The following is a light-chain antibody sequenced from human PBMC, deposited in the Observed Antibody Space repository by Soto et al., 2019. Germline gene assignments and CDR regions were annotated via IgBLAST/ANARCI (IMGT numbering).Light chain of an antibody. V-gene: IGKV1-5*03. CDR2: KAS. J-gene: IGKJ1*01. Sequence: DIQMTHSPSSLSASVGDRVTITCRASQSISSYLNWYQQKPGKAPKLLIYKASSLESGVPSRFSGSGSGTEFTLTISSLQPDDFATYYCQQYNSYETFGQGTKVDIK. CDR3: QQYNSYET. CDR1: QSISSY.